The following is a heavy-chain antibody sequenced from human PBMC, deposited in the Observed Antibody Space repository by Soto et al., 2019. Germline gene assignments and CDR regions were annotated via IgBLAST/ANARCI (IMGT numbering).Heavy chain of an antibody. CDR2: ISGSGGST. CDR3: AKDLTAMVYYYYYGMDV. Sequence: GGSLRLSCAASGFTFSSYAMSWVRQAPGKGLEWVSAISGSGGSTYYADSVKDRFTISRDNSKNTLYLQMNSLRAEDTAVYYCAKDLTAMVYYYYYGMDVWGQGTTVTVSS. D-gene: IGHD5-18*01. V-gene: IGHV3-23*01. J-gene: IGHJ6*02. CDR1: GFTFSSYA.